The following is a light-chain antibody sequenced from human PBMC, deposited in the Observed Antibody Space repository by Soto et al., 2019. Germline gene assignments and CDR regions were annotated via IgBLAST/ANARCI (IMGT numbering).Light chain of an antibody. CDR1: QGISNY. CDR3: QKYNSAPWT. J-gene: IGKJ1*01. V-gene: IGKV1-27*01. Sequence: DIQMTQSPSSLSASVGARVTITCRASQGISNYLAWYQQQPGKVPKLLIYVASTLRSGVPSRFSGSGSGTDFTLTISSLQPEDVATYYCQKYNSAPWTFGQGTKVEIK. CDR2: VAS.